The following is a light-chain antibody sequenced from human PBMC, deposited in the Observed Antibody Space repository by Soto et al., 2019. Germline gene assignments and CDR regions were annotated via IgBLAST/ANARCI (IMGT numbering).Light chain of an antibody. CDR1: SSNIGAGYD. J-gene: IGLJ3*02. V-gene: IGLV1-40*01. Sequence: QSVLTQPPSVSGAPGQRVTISCTGSSSNIGAGYDVHWYQQLPGTAPKLLIYGNSNRPSGVPDRFSGSKSGPSASLAITWLQAEDGADYYCQSYDSSLSGWVFGGGTQLTVL. CDR2: GNS. CDR3: QSYDSSLSGWV.